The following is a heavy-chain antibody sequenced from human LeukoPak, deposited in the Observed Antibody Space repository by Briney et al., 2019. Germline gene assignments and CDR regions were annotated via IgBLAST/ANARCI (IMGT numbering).Heavy chain of an antibody. V-gene: IGHV4-61*05. CDR3: ARALGTY. D-gene: IGHD1-1*01. CDR2: IYYSGST. Sequence: PSETLSLTCTVSGGSISSSSYSWGWIRQPPGKGLEWIGYIYYSGSTNYNPSLKSRVTISVDTSKNQFSLKLSSVTAADTAVYYCARALGTYWGQGTLVTVSS. J-gene: IGHJ4*02. CDR1: GGSISSSSYS.